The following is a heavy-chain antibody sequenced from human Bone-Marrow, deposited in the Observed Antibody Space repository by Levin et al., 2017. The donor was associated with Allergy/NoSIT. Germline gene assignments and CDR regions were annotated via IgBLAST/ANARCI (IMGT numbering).Heavy chain of an antibody. CDR3: ASPYSSDCVFDI. Sequence: GESLKISCAASGFTFSDYWVTWVRQAPGKGLEWVANIKPDGTEKYYADSVTGRFNISRDNAQNSLYLQMKYLSAEDTAVYYCASPYSSDCVFDIWGPGTMVTVSS. CDR1: GFTFSDYW. V-gene: IGHV3-7*01. J-gene: IGHJ3*02. D-gene: IGHD6-19*01. CDR2: IKPDGTEK.